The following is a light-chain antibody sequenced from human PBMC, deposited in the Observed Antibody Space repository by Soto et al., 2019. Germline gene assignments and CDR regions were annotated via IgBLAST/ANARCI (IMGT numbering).Light chain of an antibody. Sequence: QSALTQPPSASGSPGQSVAISRTGTISDVGGYNYVSWYQQHPGKAPKLMIYEVNKRPSGVPDRFSGSKSGNTASLTVSGFQAEDEADYYCSSYAGSSNVFGTGTKVTVL. J-gene: IGLJ1*01. CDR3: SSYAGSSNV. CDR2: EVN. V-gene: IGLV2-8*01. CDR1: ISDVGGYNY.